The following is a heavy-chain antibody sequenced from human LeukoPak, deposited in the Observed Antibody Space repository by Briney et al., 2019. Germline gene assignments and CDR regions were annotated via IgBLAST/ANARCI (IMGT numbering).Heavy chain of an antibody. Sequence: GGSLRLSCAASGFTFSSYAMSWVRQAPGKGLEWVSAISGSGGSTYYADSVEGRFTISRDNSKNTLYLQMNSLRAEDTAVYYCAKDHGLNLYYFDYWGQGTLVTVSS. CDR3: AKDHGLNLYYFDY. J-gene: IGHJ4*02. CDR2: ISGSGGST. V-gene: IGHV3-23*01. CDR1: GFTFSSYA. D-gene: IGHD3/OR15-3a*01.